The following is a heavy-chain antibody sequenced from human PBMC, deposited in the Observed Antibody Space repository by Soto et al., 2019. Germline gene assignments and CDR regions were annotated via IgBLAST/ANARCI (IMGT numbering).Heavy chain of an antibody. J-gene: IGHJ6*02. D-gene: IGHD3-3*01. CDR2: IIPIFGTA. Sequence: GASVKVSCKASGGTFSSYAISWVRQAPGQGLEWMGGIIPIFGTANYAQKFRGRVTITADKSTSTAYMELSSLRSEDTAVYYCARDTVLQPSGFLEWSPQRVYYYYGMDVWGQGTTVTVSS. V-gene: IGHV1-69*06. CDR1: GGTFSSYA. CDR3: ARDTVLQPSGFLEWSPQRVYYYYGMDV.